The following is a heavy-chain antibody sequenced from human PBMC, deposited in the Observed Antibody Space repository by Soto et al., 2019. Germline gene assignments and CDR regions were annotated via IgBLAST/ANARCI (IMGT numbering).Heavy chain of an antibody. J-gene: IGHJ6*02. Sequence: QVQLVESGGGVVQPGRSLRLSGAASGFTFSSYGMHWVRQAPGKGLEWVAVISYDGSNKYYADSVKGRFTISRDNSKNTLYLQMNSLRAEDTAVYYCAKDRGSSTSSDYYYGMDVWGQGTTVTVSS. D-gene: IGHD6-6*01. CDR1: GFTFSSYG. V-gene: IGHV3-30*18. CDR2: ISYDGSNK. CDR3: AKDRGSSTSSDYYYGMDV.